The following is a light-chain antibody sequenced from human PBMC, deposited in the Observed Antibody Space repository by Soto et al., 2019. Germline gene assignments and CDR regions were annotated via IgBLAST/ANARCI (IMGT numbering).Light chain of an antibody. Sequence: EIVLTQSPGSLSLSPGQRATLSCRASQSVDTTFFAWYQKKPGQAPRLLIYGASKMATGIPDRFSGSGSGTDFTLIISRLEAEDFAVYYCRQSMSSGTFGQGTKFEI. CDR1: QSVDTTF. CDR3: RQSMSSGT. V-gene: IGKV3-20*01. CDR2: GAS. J-gene: IGKJ1*01.